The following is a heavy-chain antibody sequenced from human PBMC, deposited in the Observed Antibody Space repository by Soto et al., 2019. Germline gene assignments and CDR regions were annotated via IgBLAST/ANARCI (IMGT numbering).Heavy chain of an antibody. D-gene: IGHD2-2*01. J-gene: IGHJ6*02. Sequence: SETLSLTCTVSGGSISSGDYYWSWIRQPPGKGLEWIGYIYYSGSTYYNPSLKSRVTISVDTSKNQFSLKLSSVTAADTAVYYCASCRTYCSSTSCPPSYYCYYGMDVWGQGTTVTVSS. CDR3: ASCRTYCSSTSCPPSYYCYYGMDV. V-gene: IGHV4-30-4*01. CDR2: IYYSGST. CDR1: GGSISSGDYY.